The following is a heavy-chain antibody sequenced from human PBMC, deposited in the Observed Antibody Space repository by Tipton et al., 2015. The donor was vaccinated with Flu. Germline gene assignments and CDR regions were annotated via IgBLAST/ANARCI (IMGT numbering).Heavy chain of an antibody. V-gene: IGHV3-48*03. CDR2: ISSSGSTI. CDR1: GFTFSSYE. Sequence: SLRLSCAASGFTFSSYEMNWVRQAPGKGLEWVSYISSSGSTIYYADSVKGRFTISRDNAKNSLYLQMNSLRAEDTAVYYCARVSAAGRYYSSGMDVWGQGTPVTVSS. J-gene: IGHJ6*02. D-gene: IGHD6-13*01. CDR3: ARVSAAGRYYSSGMDV.